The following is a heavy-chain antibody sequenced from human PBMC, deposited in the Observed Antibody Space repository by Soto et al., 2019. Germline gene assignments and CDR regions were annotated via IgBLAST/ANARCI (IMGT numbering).Heavy chain of an antibody. CDR2: IYWDDDK. V-gene: IGHV2-5*02. J-gene: IGHJ5*02. Sequence: QITLKESGPTLLKATQTLTLTCTFSGFSLSTSGVGVGWIRQPPGKALEWLALIYWDDDKFYSPSLKSRLTITKDNAKNQVVLTMTNMDPVDTATYHCAHIHYYGSGNFLLSPNNWFDPWGQGTLVTVSS. D-gene: IGHD3-10*01. CDR1: GFSLSTSGVG. CDR3: AHIHYYGSGNFLLSPNNWFDP.